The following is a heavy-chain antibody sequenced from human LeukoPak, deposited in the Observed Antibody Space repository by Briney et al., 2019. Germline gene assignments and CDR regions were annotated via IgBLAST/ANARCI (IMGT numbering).Heavy chain of an antibody. D-gene: IGHD1-7*01. CDR2: IIPIFGTA. J-gene: IGHJ5*02. CDR3: AREVGGITGTTSKTNWFDP. Sequence: SVKVSCKASGGNLSNYGISRVGPAPGQGPWWKGRIIPIFGTANYAQKFQGRVTITADESTSTAYMELSSLRSEDTAVYYCAREVGGITGTTSKTNWFDPWGQGTLVTVSS. V-gene: IGHV1-69*13. CDR1: GGNLSNYG.